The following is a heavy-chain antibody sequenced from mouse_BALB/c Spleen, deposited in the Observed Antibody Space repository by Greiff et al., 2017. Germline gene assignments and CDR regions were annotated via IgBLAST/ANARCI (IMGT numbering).Heavy chain of an antibody. CDR3: ARDVGLRRYYYAMDY. V-gene: IGHV2-9*02. CDR2: IWAGGST. J-gene: IGHJ4*01. Sequence: QVQLQQSGPGLVAPSQSLSITCTVSGFSLTSYGVHWVRQPPGKGLEWLGVIWAGGSTNYNSALMSRLSISKDNSKSQVFLKMNSLQTDDTAMYYCARDVGLRRYYYAMDYWGQGTSVTVSS. CDR1: GFSLTSYG. D-gene: IGHD2-4*01.